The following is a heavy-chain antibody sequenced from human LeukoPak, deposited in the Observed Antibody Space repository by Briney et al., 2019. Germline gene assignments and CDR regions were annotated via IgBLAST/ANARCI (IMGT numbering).Heavy chain of an antibody. CDR1: GYTFTGYY. CDR2: INPDSGGT. Sequence: ASVKVSCKASGYTFTGYYMHWVRQAPRQGLEWMGWINPDSGGTNYAQKFQGRVTMTRDTSISTAYMELSRLRSDDTAIYYCARDYASLGSGDFDYWGQGTLVTVSS. D-gene: IGHD3-10*01. J-gene: IGHJ4*02. CDR3: ARDYASLGSGDFDY. V-gene: IGHV1-2*02.